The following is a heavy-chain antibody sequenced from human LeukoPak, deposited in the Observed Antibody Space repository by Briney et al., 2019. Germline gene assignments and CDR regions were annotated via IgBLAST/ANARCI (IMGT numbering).Heavy chain of an antibody. J-gene: IGHJ6*04. D-gene: IGHD2-2*01. CDR3: ARVYCSSTSCSYGMDV. CDR2: IYHSGST. Sequence: SGTLSLTCAVSGGSISSSNWWSWVRQPPGTGLEWIGEIYHSGSTNYNPSLKSRVTISVDKSKNQFSLKLSSVTAADTAVYYCARVYCSSTSCSYGMDVWGKGTTVTVSS. V-gene: IGHV4-4*02. CDR1: GGSISSSNW.